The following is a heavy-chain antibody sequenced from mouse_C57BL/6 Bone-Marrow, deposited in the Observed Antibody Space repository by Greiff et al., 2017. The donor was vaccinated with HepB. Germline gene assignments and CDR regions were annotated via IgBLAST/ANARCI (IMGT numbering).Heavy chain of an antibody. D-gene: IGHD1-1*01. CDR1: GFNIKDDY. CDR3: TTSLLLRFAY. V-gene: IGHV14-4*01. J-gene: IGHJ3*01. CDR2: IDPENGDT. Sequence: EVQLQQSGAELVRPGASVKLSCTASGFNIKDDYMHWVKQRPEQGLEWIGWIDPENGDTEYASKFQGKATITADTSSNTAYLQLSSLTSEDTAVYYCTTSLLLRFAYWGQGTLVTVSA.